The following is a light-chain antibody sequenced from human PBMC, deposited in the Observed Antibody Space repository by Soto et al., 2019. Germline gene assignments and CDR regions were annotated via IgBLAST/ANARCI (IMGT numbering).Light chain of an antibody. V-gene: IGKV3-15*01. CDR3: QQYNNWPRAS. CDR2: RAS. J-gene: IGKJ4*01. Sequence: ETVMTQFPATLSLSPGERATLSCRASQTISDNLAWYQQKPGQAPRLIIFRASTRAAGVPARFSGSGSGTEFSLSISSLQSEDFAVYYCQQYNNWPRASFGGGTKVDIK. CDR1: QTISDN.